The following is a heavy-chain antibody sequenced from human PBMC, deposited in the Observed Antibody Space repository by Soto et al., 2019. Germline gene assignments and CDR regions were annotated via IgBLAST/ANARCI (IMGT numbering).Heavy chain of an antibody. CDR2: IYYSGST. CDR1: GGSISSGGYY. D-gene: IGHD3-10*01. J-gene: IGHJ6*02. Sequence: QVQLQESGPGLVKPSQTLSLTCTVSGGSISSGGYYWSWIRQHPGKGLEWIGYIYYSGSTYYNPSLITRGTIPVDTSNNPFPLRLSSVSAADTAVYYCARDTGNAWFGLMDVWGQGTTVAVSS. V-gene: IGHV4-31*03. CDR3: ARDTGNAWFGLMDV.